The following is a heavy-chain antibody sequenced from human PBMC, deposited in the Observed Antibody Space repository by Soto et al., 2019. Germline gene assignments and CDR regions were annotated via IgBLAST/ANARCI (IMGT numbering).Heavy chain of an antibody. CDR2: IFYSGST. Sequence: PSETLSLTCTVSGGSMSGFYWSWVRQPPGQGLEWIGYIFYSGSTNYNPSLKSRVTISVDPSNNQFSLKLNSVTAADTAMYYCARGGYSYGSFYYFDYWGQGALVTVSS. CDR1: GGSMSGFY. V-gene: IGHV4-59*01. CDR3: ARGGYSYGSFYYFDY. D-gene: IGHD5-18*01. J-gene: IGHJ4*02.